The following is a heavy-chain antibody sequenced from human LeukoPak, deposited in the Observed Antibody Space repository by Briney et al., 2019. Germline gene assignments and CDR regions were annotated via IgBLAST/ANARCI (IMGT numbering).Heavy chain of an antibody. CDR2: INHSGST. D-gene: IGHD5-18*01. CDR1: GGSFSGYY. J-gene: IGHJ4*02. V-gene: IGHV4-34*01. CDR3: ARAGYSYDQRSFDH. Sequence: SETLSLTCAVYGGSFSGYYWSWIRQPPGKGLEWIGEINHSGSTNYNPSLKSRVTISVDTSKNQFSLKLSSVTAADTAVYYCARAGYSYDQRSFDHWGQGTLVTVSS.